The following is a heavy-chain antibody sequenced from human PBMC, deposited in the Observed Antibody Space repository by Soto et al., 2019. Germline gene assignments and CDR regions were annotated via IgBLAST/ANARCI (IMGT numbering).Heavy chain of an antibody. CDR3: ARQPSWGSDAFDI. CDR2: IYYSGST. CDR1: GGSISSYY. J-gene: IGHJ3*02. V-gene: IGHV4-59*08. D-gene: IGHD3-16*01. Sequence: SETLSLTCTVSGGSISSYYWSWIRQPPGKGLEWIGYIYYSGSTNYNPSLKSRVTISVDTSKNQFSLKLSSVTAADTAVYYCARQPSWGSDAFDIWGQGTMVTVSS.